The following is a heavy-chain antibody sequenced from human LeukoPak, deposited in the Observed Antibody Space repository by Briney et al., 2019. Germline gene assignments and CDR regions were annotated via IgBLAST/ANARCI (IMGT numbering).Heavy chain of an antibody. CDR2: INLSGGST. V-gene: IGHV1-46*01. D-gene: IGHD3-16*01. Sequence: ASVKVSCKASGYTFTGYYMHWVRQAPGQGLEWMAIINLSGGSTSYAQKFQGRVTMTRDTSTSTVYMELSSLRSEDTAVYYCARDGGAYYFDYWGQGTLVTVSS. CDR3: ARDGGAYYFDY. J-gene: IGHJ4*02. CDR1: GYTFTGYY.